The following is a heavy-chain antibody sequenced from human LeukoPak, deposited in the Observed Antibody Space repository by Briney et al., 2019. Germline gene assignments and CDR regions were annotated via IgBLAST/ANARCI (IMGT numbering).Heavy chain of an antibody. Sequence: GASVKVSCKASGYTFTSYYMHWVRQAPGQGLEWMGGIIPIFGTANYAQKFQGRVTITADESTSTAYMELSSLRSEDTAVYYCARTPIFGYRTPDYWGQGTLVTVSS. CDR1: GYTFTSYY. D-gene: IGHD3-10*02. CDR3: ARTPIFGYRTPDY. V-gene: IGHV1-69*13. CDR2: IIPIFGTA. J-gene: IGHJ4*02.